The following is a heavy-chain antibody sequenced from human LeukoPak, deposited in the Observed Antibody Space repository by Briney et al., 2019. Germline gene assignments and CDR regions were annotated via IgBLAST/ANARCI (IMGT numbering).Heavy chain of an antibody. CDR1: GYTFTGYY. V-gene: IGHV1-2*02. CDR3: ARGPYPYWYFDL. CDR2: INPNNGGT. J-gene: IGHJ2*01. Sequence: ASVKVSCKASGYTFTGYYMHWVRQAPGQGLEWMGWINPNNGGTNYAQKFRGRVTMTRDTSISTAYMELSRLRSDDTAVYYCARGPYPYWYFDLWGRGTLVTVSS. D-gene: IGHD2-2*01.